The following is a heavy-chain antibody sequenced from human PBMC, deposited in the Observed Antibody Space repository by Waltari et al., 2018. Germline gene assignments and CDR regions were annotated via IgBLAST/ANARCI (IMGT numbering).Heavy chain of an antibody. D-gene: IGHD6-13*01. CDR3: ARQVAPGHSTSWYFDS. CDR2: VSYSAPS. Sequence: QVQLQESGPGLVRPSESLSLACGVSGGSISSNGYAWAWVRPPPGAGLGRRAGVSYSAPSYYNPSLSSRLSAFVDTSKNQVSLRLSSVTAADTARYFCARQVAPGHSTSWYFDSWGRGTLVTVFS. V-gene: IGHV4-39*01. J-gene: IGHJ4*02. CDR1: GGSISSNGYA.